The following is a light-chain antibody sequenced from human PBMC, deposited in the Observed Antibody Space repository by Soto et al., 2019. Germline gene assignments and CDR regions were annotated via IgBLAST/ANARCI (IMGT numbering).Light chain of an antibody. J-gene: IGLJ1*01. CDR1: SSDVGLYDY. Sequence: QSVLTQPASVSGSPGQSITISCTGTSSDVGLYDYVSRYQQHPGKAPQLMIYAVSNRPSGVPDRFSGSKSGNTASLTISALQAEDEADYYCCSYAGSYYVFGSGTKGTVL. CDR3: CSYAGSYYV. CDR2: AVS. V-gene: IGLV2-14*01.